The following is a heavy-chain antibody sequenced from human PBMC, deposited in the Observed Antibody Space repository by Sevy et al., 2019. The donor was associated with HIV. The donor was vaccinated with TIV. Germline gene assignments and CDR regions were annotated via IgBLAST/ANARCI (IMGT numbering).Heavy chain of an antibody. D-gene: IGHD5-18*01. V-gene: IGHV4-59*01. Sequence: SETLSLTCSVSGGSISSYYWSWIRQPPGKGLEWIEYSGSTNYKSSLKSRVTISVDTSKNQFSLKLSSVTAADTAVYYCARVRYTIGFPVFLDYWGQGTLVTVSS. CDR1: GGSISSYY. CDR2: SGST. J-gene: IGHJ4*02. CDR3: ARVRYTIGFPVFLDY.